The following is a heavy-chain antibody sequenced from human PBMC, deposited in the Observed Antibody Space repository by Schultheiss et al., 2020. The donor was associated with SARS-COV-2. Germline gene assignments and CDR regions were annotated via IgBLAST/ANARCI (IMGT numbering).Heavy chain of an antibody. V-gene: IGHV3-23*01. CDR1: GFTFSDYA. CDR3: ARDWNTNDGGIDI. J-gene: IGHJ6*02. CDR2: ISDNGDTT. D-gene: IGHD2-8*01. Sequence: GGSLRLSCAASGFTFSDYAMSWVRQAPGKGLEWVSAISDNGDTTYYTDSVKGRFTIFRDNSKNRLYLQMNSLRPEDTAVYFCARDWNTNDGGIDIWGQGTTVTVSS.